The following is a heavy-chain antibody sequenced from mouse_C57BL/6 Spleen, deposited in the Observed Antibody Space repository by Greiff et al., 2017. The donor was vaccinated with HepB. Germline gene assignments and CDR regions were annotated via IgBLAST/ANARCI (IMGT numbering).Heavy chain of an antibody. CDR1: GYSITSGYY. V-gene: IGHV3-6*01. CDR3: ARGYYSNYEAY. Sequence: VQLKQSGPGLVKPSQSLSLTCSVTGYSITSGYYWNWIRQFPGNKLEWMGYISYDGSNNYNPSLKNRISITRDTSKNQFFLKLNSVTTEDTATYYCARGYYSNYEAYWGQGTLVTVSA. J-gene: IGHJ3*01. CDR2: ISYDGSN. D-gene: IGHD2-5*01.